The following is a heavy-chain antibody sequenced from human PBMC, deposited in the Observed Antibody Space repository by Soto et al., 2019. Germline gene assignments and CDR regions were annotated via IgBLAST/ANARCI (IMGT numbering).Heavy chain of an antibody. Sequence: EASVKVSCKASGGTFSSYTIRWVRQAPGQGLEWMGRIIPILGIANYAQKFQGRVTITADKSTSTAYMELSSLRSEDTAVYYCARDPPNQWELLLADYWGQGTLVTVSS. J-gene: IGHJ4*02. CDR2: IIPILGIA. V-gene: IGHV1-69*02. CDR3: ARDPPNQWELLLADY. CDR1: GGTFSSYT. D-gene: IGHD1-26*01.